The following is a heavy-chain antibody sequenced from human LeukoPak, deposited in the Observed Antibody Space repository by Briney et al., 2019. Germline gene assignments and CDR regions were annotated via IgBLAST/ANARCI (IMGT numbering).Heavy chain of an antibody. CDR3: ARGGGLDV. CDR2: IKSRANGDMT. Sequence: GGSLRLSCVPSGFTFSGSAVHWVRQASGKGLEWVGRIKSRANGDMTTYAASVRGRFTISRDDSKNTAYLQMNSLKTEDTAVYFCARGGGLDVWGQGATVTVSS. J-gene: IGHJ6*02. D-gene: IGHD3-16*01. V-gene: IGHV3-73*01. CDR1: GFTFSGSA.